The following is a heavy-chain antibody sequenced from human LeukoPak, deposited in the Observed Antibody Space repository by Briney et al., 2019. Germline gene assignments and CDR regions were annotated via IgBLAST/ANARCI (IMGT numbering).Heavy chain of an antibody. J-gene: IGHJ4*02. CDR3: ARWYCSSTNCYYDY. CDR2: IYNDGRT. CDR1: GVTVSSNY. D-gene: IGHD2-2*01. Sequence: GGSLRLSCAASGVTVSSNYMSWVRQAPGKGLEWVSFIYNDGRTQHTDSVKGRFTISRDNSKNTLYLQMNSLRAEDTAVYYCARWYCSSTNCYYDYWGQGTLVTVSS. V-gene: IGHV3-53*01.